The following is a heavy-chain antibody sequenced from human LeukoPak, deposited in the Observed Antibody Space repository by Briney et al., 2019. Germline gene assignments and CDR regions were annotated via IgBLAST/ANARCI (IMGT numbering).Heavy chain of an antibody. V-gene: IGHV3-7*01. CDR1: GFTFSSYW. CDR3: AREEIPRGTIYAYGWGCYRYPFDY. J-gene: IGHJ4*02. CDR2: IKQDGSEK. Sequence: GGSLRLSCAASGFTFSSYWMSWVRQAPGKWLEWVANIKQDGSEKYYVDSVKGRFTMSRDNAKNSLYLQMTSLRAEDTAVYYCAREEIPRGTIYAYGWGCYRYPFDYWGQGTLVTVS. D-gene: IGHD3-16*02.